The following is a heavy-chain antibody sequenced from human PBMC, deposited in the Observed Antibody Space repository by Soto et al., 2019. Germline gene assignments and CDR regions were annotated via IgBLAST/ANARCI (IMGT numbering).Heavy chain of an antibody. V-gene: IGHV3-23*01. D-gene: IGHD6-19*01. CDR2: ISGSGGST. CDR3: ATTGLAVAGTKYWFDP. CDR1: GFTFSNYA. J-gene: IGHJ5*02. Sequence: VGSLRLSCAASGFTFSNYAMSWVRQAPGKGLEWVSAISGSGGSTYYADSVKGRFTISRDNSKNTLYLQMNSLRSDDTAVYYCATTGLAVAGTKYWFDPWGQGTLVNVSS.